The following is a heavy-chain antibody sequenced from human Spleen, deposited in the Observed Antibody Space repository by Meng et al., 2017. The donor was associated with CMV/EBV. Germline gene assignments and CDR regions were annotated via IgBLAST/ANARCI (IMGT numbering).Heavy chain of an antibody. D-gene: IGHD6-13*01. CDR3: AREFSSSSYVGFDY. Sequence: GESLKISCAASGFTFSSYAMSWVRQAPGKGLEWVSAISGSGGSTYYADSVKGRFTISRDNSKNTLYLQMNSLRAEDTAVYYCAREFSSSSYVGFDYWGQGTLVTVSS. V-gene: IGHV3-23*01. CDR1: GFTFSSYA. J-gene: IGHJ4*02. CDR2: ISGSGGST.